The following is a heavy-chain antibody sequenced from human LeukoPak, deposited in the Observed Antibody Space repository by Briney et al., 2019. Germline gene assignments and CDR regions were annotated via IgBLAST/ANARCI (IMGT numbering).Heavy chain of an antibody. Sequence: GASVKVSCKASGYTFTSYGISWVRQAPGQGLEWMGWISAYNGNTNYAQKLQGRVTMTTDTSTSTAYMELRSLRSDDTAVYYCARGVRDSVRGVISSWFDPWGQGTLVTVSS. CDR1: GYTFTSYG. D-gene: IGHD3-10*02. J-gene: IGHJ5*02. V-gene: IGHV1-18*01. CDR3: ARGVRDSVRGVISSWFDP. CDR2: ISAYNGNT.